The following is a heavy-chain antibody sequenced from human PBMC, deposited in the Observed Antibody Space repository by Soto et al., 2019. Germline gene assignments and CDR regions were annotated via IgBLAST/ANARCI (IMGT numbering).Heavy chain of an antibody. Sequence: GGSLRLSCAASGFTVSSNYMSWVRQAPGKGLEWVSVIYSGGSTYYADSVKGRFTISRDNSKNTPYLQMNSLRAEDTAVYYCAKVGSGYCTNGVCPEYYFDYWGQGTLVTVSS. CDR3: AKVGSGYCTNGVCPEYYFDY. CDR1: GFTVSSNY. V-gene: IGHV3-66*01. CDR2: IYSGGST. J-gene: IGHJ4*02. D-gene: IGHD2-8*01.